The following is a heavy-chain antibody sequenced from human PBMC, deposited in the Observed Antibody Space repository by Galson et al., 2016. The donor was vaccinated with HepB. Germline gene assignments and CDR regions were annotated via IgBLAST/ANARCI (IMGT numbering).Heavy chain of an antibody. CDR3: ARAQAIAGALLGLDV. D-gene: IGHD1-26*01. CDR2: INPSSGDT. V-gene: IGHV1-2*06. Sequence: SVKVSCKASGYSFTGYYLHWVRQAPGQGLEWMGRINPSSGDTKIAQRLQGRVTLTRDTSVTTAQMELSGLTSEDTAVYYCARAQAIAGALLGLDVWGQGTTVTVSS. CDR1: GYSFTGYY. J-gene: IGHJ6*02.